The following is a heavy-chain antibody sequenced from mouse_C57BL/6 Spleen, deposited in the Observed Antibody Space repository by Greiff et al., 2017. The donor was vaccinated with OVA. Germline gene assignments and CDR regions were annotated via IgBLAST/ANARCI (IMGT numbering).Heavy chain of an antibody. D-gene: IGHD2-13*01. Sequence: VQLQQPGAELVMPGASVKLSCKASGYTFTSYWMHWVKQRPGQGLEWIGEIDTSDSYTNYNQNLKGKSTLTVDKSSSAAYMQLSSLTSGDTAVYYCARGGYCGENAMDYGGQGTSVTVSS. CDR1: GYTFTSYW. CDR2: IDTSDSYT. CDR3: ARGGYCGENAMDY. J-gene: IGHJ4*01. V-gene: IGHV1-69*01.